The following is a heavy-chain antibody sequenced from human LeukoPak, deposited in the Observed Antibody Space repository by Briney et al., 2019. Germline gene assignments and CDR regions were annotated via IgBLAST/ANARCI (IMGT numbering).Heavy chain of an antibody. J-gene: IGHJ4*02. CDR2: ISTNGGST. V-gene: IGHV3-64*01. Sequence: GGSLRLSCAASGFTFSSYDMHWVRQAPGKGLEYVSAISTNGGSTDYANSVKGRFTISRDNSKNTPYLQMGSLRAEDMAVYYCARYCSSTSCYCDWGQGTLVTVSS. CDR3: ARYCSSTSCYCD. CDR1: GFTFSSYD. D-gene: IGHD2-2*01.